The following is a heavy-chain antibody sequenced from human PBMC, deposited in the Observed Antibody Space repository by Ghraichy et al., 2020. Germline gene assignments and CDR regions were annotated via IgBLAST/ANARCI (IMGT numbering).Heavy chain of an antibody. D-gene: IGHD2-2*01. CDR2: IYHSGST. CDR1: GGSISSINW. CDR3: AREACGTTSCYGTFDY. V-gene: IGHV4-4*02. Sequence: ESLNISCAVSGGSISSINWWSWVRQTPGKGLEWIGEIYHSGSTNYNPSFKSRVTMSVDKSKNQFSLKLSSVTAADTAVYYCAREACGTTSCYGTFDYWGQGILVTVSS. J-gene: IGHJ4*02.